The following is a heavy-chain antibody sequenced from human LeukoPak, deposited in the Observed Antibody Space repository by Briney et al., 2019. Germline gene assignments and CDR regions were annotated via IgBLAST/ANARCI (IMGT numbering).Heavy chain of an antibody. CDR2: ISYDGSNK. CDR3: ARDLMGIAYRGAFYY. J-gene: IGHJ4*02. D-gene: IGHD6-13*01. Sequence: GGFLRLSCAASGFTFSSYAMHWVRQAPGKGLEWVAVISYDGSNKYYADSVKGRFTISRDNSKNTLYLQMNSLRAEDTAVYYCARDLMGIAYRGAFYYWGQGTLVTVSS. CDR1: GFTFSSYA. V-gene: IGHV3-30*04.